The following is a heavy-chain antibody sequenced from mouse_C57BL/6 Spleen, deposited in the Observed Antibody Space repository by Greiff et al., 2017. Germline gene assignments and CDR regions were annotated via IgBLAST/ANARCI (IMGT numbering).Heavy chain of an antibody. Sequence: QVQLQQPGAELVRPGSSVKLSCKASGYTFTSYWMHWVKQRPIQGLEWIGNIDPSDSETHYNQKFKDKATLTVDKSSSTAYMQLSSLTSEDSAVYYCARIYYGSFYAMDYWGQGTSVTVSS. CDR3: ARIYYGSFYAMDY. CDR2: IDPSDSET. D-gene: IGHD2-2*01. J-gene: IGHJ4*01. V-gene: IGHV1-52*01. CDR1: GYTFTSYW.